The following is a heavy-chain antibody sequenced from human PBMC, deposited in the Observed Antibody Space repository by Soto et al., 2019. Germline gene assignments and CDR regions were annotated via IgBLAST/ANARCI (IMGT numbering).Heavy chain of an antibody. CDR3: ARDGGWEWELLPDFDY. CDR2: IWYDGSNK. D-gene: IGHD1-26*01. J-gene: IGHJ4*02. V-gene: IGHV3-33*01. Sequence: QVQLVESGGGVVQPGRSLRLSCAASGFTFSSYGMHWVRQAPGKGLEWVAVIWYDGSNKYYADSVKGRFTISRDNSKXXLYLQMNSLRAEDTAVYYCARDGGWEWELLPDFDYWGQGTLVTVSS. CDR1: GFTFSSYG.